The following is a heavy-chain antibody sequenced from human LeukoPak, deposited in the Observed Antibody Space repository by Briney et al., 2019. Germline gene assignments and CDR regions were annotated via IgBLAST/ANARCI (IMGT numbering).Heavy chain of an antibody. D-gene: IGHD3-10*01. CDR2: ISSSSIYI. CDR3: ARPATYYGSGSYPLDY. CDR1: GFTFSSYG. V-gene: IGHV3-21*01. J-gene: IGHJ4*02. Sequence: GGSLRLSCAASGFTFSSYGMNWVRQAPGKGLEWVSSISSSSIYIYYADSVKGRFTISRDNSKNTLYLQMNSLRDEDTAVYYCARPATYYGSGSYPLDYWGQGTLVTVSS.